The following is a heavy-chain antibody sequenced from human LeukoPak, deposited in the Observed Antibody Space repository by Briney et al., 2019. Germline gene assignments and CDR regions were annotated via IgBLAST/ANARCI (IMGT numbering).Heavy chain of an antibody. CDR2: ISSSGTTT. J-gene: IGHJ3*02. D-gene: IGHD3-10*01. CDR1: GFTFSDYY. CDR3: ARDSRGAFDI. V-gene: IGHV3-11*01. Sequence: GGSLRLSCAASGFTFSDYYINWIRQAPGKGLEWISYISSSGTTTLYADSVKGRFTASRDNAKNSLYLQMNSLGAEDTAVYFCARDSRGAFDIWGQGTTVTVS.